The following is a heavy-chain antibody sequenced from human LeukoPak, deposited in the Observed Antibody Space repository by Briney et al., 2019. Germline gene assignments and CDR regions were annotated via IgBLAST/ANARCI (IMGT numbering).Heavy chain of an antibody. Sequence: PSETLSLTCTVSGGSISSYYWSWIRQPPGKGLEWIGYIYYSGSTNYNPSLKSRVTISVDTSKNQFSLKLSSVTAADTAVYYCARPHSGSYYDAFDIWGQGTMVTVSS. CDR1: GGSISSYY. CDR2: IYYSGST. D-gene: IGHD1-26*01. J-gene: IGHJ3*02. V-gene: IGHV4-59*08. CDR3: ARPHSGSYYDAFDI.